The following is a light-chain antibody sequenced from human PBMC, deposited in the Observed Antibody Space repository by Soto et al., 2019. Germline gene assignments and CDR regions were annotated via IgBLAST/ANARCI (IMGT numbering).Light chain of an antibody. CDR3: QSFDSSLSGCV. Sequence: QSVLTQPPSVSGAPGQRVTISCTGSSSNIGAGYDVHWYQQLPGTAPKLLIYGNSNRPSGVPDRFSDSKSGTSASLAITGLQVEDEADYYCQSFDSSLSGCVFGTGTKVTVL. CDR2: GNS. CDR1: SSNIGAGYD. J-gene: IGLJ1*01. V-gene: IGLV1-40*01.